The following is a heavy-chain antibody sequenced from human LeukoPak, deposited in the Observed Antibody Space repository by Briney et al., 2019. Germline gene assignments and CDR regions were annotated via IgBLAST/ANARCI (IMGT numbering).Heavy chain of an antibody. Sequence: PGGSLRLSCAASGFTFSSYWISWVRQAPGKGLEWVANIKQDGSEKYYVDSVKGRFTISRDNAKNSLYLQMNSLRAEDTAVYYCARQYYDFWSGYYTADYYFDYWGQGTLVTVSS. J-gene: IGHJ4*02. CDR2: IKQDGSEK. V-gene: IGHV3-7*01. D-gene: IGHD3-3*01. CDR1: GFTFSSYW. CDR3: ARQYYDFWSGYYTADYYFDY.